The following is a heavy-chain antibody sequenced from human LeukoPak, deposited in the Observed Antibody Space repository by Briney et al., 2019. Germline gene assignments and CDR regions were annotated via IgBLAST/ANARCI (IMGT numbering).Heavy chain of an antibody. Sequence: GGSLRLSCAVSGFTFSRYSMNWVRQAPGKGLEWVSVISGGSSSTFYADSVKGRFTISRDNAKSSLYLQMNSLRAEDTAVYYCARNTSSLTTYGMDVWGQGTTVTVSS. CDR2: ISGGSSST. D-gene: IGHD1-14*01. CDR1: GFTFSRYS. V-gene: IGHV3-21*01. J-gene: IGHJ6*02. CDR3: ARNTSSLTTYGMDV.